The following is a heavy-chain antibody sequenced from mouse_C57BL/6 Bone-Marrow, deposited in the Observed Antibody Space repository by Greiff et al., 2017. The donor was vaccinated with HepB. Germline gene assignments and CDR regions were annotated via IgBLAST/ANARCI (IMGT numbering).Heavy chain of an antibody. V-gene: IGHV3-6*01. J-gene: IGHJ4*01. CDR1: GYSITSGYY. CDR3: AARYYYAMDY. Sequence: EVHLVESGPGLVKPSQSLSLTCSVTGYSITSGYYWNWIRQFPGNKLEWMGYISYDGSNNYNPSLKNRISITRDTSKNQFFLKLNSVTTEDTATYYCAARYYYAMDYWGQGTSVTVSS. CDR2: ISYDGSN.